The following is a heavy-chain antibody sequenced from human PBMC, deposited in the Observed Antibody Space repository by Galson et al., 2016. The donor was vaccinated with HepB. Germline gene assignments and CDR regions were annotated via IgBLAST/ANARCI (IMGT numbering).Heavy chain of an antibody. CDR3: ARGSSWHKFFDY. J-gene: IGHJ4*02. D-gene: IGHD6-19*01. V-gene: IGHV4-59*01. CDR1: DGSINNYY. Sequence: LSLTCTVSDGSINNYYWNWVRRPPGKGLEWIGYIHYTGSTNYNPSLKDRVSISQDTSRNQFSLNLRSLTAADTALYYCARGSSWHKFFDYWGRGTLVTVSS. CDR2: IHYTGST.